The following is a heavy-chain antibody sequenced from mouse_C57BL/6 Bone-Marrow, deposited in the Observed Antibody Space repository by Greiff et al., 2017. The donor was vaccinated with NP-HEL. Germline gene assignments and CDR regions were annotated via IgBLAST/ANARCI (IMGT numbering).Heavy chain of an antibody. CDR1: GYTFTSYW. J-gene: IGHJ3*01. Sequence: VQLQQPGAELVKPGASVKLSCKASGYTFTSYWMHWVKQRPGQGLEWIGMIHPNSGSTNYNEKFKSKATLTVDKSSSTAYMQLSSLTSEASAVYYGARRGIYYYAWFAYWGQGTLVTVSA. CDR3: ARRGIYYYAWFAY. V-gene: IGHV1-64*01. D-gene: IGHD1-1*01. CDR2: IHPNSGST.